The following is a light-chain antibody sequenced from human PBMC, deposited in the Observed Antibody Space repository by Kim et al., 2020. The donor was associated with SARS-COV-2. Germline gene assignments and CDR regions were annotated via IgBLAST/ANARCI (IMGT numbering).Light chain of an antibody. J-gene: IGKJ1*01. V-gene: IGKV3-15*01. CDR2: GAS. CDR3: QQYSNWRT. Sequence: CGSPGERATLSCRASESVSSKLAWYQQKPGQAPRLLIYGASSRAAGIPVRFSGSGSGTEFTLTISSLQSEDFAVYYCQQYSNWRTFGQGTKVDIK. CDR1: ESVSSK.